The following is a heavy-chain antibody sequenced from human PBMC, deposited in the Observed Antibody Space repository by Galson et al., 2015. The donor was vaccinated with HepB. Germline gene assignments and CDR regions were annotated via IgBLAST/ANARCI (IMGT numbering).Heavy chain of an antibody. CDR2: ITTNRATI. V-gene: IGHV3-48*04. Sequence: SLRLSCAASGYTFSSYTMSWARQTRGKGLQWVSYITTNRATIYYAHSGKGRFTVARDNARNAVFLQTTSLRAEDTAVYYCATTKFGNGAYWTFEIWGQGTLVTVSS. CDR1: GYTFSSYT. CDR3: ATTKFGNGAYWTFEI. D-gene: IGHD4/OR15-4a*01. J-gene: IGHJ3*02.